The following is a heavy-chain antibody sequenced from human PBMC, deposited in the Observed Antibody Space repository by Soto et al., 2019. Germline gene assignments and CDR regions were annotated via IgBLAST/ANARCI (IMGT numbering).Heavy chain of an antibody. D-gene: IGHD6-13*01. CDR3: TTDPTPTGYLFDP. CDR2: IKSKTDGGTT. CDR1: GFTFSNAW. Sequence: GGSLILSCAASGFTFSNAWMHWVRQAPGKGLEWVGRIKSKTDGGTTDYAAPVKGRFTISRDDSKNTLYLQMNSLKTEDTAVYYCTTDPTPTGYLFDPWGQGTLVTVSS. J-gene: IGHJ5*02. V-gene: IGHV3-15*01.